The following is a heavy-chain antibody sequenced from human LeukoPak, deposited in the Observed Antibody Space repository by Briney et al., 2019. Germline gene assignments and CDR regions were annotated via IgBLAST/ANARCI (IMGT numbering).Heavy chain of an antibody. CDR3: ARDLGIGWYMFDY. CDR2: INPSDGST. Sequence: ASVKVSCKASGYTFTRHYVHWVRQAPGHGLEWVGRINPSDGSTSYAQKFQGRVPMTWDTATGTVYMELSSLRSEDTAMYYCARDLGIGWYMFDYWGQGTLVTVSS. J-gene: IGHJ4*02. V-gene: IGHV1-46*01. CDR1: GYTFTRHY. D-gene: IGHD6-19*01.